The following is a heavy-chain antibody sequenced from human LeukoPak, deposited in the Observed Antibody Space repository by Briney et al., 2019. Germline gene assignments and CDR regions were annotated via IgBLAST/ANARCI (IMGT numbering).Heavy chain of an antibody. Sequence: QIGGSLRLSCAASGFTFSSHGMHWVRQAPGKGLEWVAVIWYGGSKRYYADSVKGRFTISRDNSKNTLYLQMNSLRAEDTAVYYCARDKDRLGAFDIWGQGTMVTVSS. J-gene: IGHJ3*02. V-gene: IGHV3-33*01. D-gene: IGHD6-19*01. CDR2: IWYGGSKR. CDR3: ARDKDRLGAFDI. CDR1: GFTFSSHG.